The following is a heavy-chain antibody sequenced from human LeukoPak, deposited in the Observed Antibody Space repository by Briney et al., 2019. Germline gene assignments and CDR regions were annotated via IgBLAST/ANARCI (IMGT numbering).Heavy chain of an antibody. J-gene: IGHJ3*02. V-gene: IGHV3-30*02. Sequence: GGSLRLSCAASGFTFSSYGMHWVRQAPGKGLEWVAFIRYDGSNKYYADSVKGRFTISRDNSKNTLYLQMNSLRAEDTAVYYCAVLGGSYSGGDAFDIWGQGTMVTVSS. D-gene: IGHD1-26*01. CDR1: GFTFSSYG. CDR3: AVLGGSYSGGDAFDI. CDR2: IRYDGSNK.